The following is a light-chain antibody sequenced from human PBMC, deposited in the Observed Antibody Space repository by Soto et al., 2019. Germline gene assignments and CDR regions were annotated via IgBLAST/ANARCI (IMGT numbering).Light chain of an antibody. CDR1: SSNIGSNS. CDR3: ASWDDNLNGPLL. V-gene: IGLV1-44*01. Sequence: QSALTQPPSASGTPGQRVTISCSGGSSNIGSNSVSWYQQVPGTAPKLIIVNNNERPSGIPGRFSGSKSGASASLAIVGLQSEDEADYFCASWDDNLNGPLLFGGGTKLTVL. CDR2: NNN. J-gene: IGLJ2*01.